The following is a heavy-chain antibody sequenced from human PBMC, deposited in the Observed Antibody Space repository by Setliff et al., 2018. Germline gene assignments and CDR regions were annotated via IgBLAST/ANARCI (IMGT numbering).Heavy chain of an antibody. D-gene: IGHD5-18*01. CDR1: SGSIGSHY. CDR3: TGGDTSTFWD. CDR2: VFHTGST. V-gene: IGHV4-59*11. J-gene: IGHJ4*01. Sequence: PSETLSLTCSVSSGSIGSHYWNWMRQPPGKGLEWIGHVFHTGSTNYNPSLKSRVTISVDRSKNQFSLKLTSVTAADTAVYYCTGGDTSTFWDWGQGTLVTVSS.